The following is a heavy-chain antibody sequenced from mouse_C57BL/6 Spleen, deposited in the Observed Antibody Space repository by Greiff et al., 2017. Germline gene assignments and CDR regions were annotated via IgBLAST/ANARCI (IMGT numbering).Heavy chain of an antibody. Sequence: EVKLMESGPELVKPGASVKMSCKASGYTFTDYNMHWVKQSHGKSLEWIGYINPNNGGTSYNQKFKGKATLTVNKSSSTAYMELRSLTSEDSAVYYCAGVGDYGYYAMDYWGQGTSVTVSS. D-gene: IGHD2-4*01. J-gene: IGHJ4*01. CDR2: INPNNGGT. V-gene: IGHV1-22*01. CDR3: AGVGDYGYYAMDY. CDR1: GYTFTDYN.